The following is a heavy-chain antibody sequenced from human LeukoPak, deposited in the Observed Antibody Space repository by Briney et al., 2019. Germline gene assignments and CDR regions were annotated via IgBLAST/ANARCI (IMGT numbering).Heavy chain of an antibody. V-gene: IGHV3-48*02. CDR1: GFTFSSYS. J-gene: IGHJ4*02. D-gene: IGHD3-22*01. Sequence: GGSLRLSCAASGFTFSSYSMNWVRQAPGKGLEWVSYISSSSSTIYYADSVKGRFTISRDNAKNSLDLQMNSLRDEDTAVYYCARDGSLYYDSSGYYDYWGQGTLVTVSS. CDR3: ARDGSLYYDSSGYYDY. CDR2: ISSSSSTI.